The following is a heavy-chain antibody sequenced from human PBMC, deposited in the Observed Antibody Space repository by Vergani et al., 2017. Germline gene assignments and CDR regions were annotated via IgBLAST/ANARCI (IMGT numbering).Heavy chain of an antibody. D-gene: IGHD5-18*01. CDR3: ARDEEYSYGYRGGPSDAFDI. Sequence: QVQLVQSGAEVKKPGASVKVSCKASGYTFTSYGISWVRQAPGQGLEWMGWISAYNGNTNYAQKLQGRVTMTTDTSTSKAYMELRSLRSDDTAVYYCARDEEYSYGYRGGPSDAFDIWGQGTMVTVSS. CDR2: ISAYNGNT. J-gene: IGHJ3*02. V-gene: IGHV1-18*04. CDR1: GYTFTSYG.